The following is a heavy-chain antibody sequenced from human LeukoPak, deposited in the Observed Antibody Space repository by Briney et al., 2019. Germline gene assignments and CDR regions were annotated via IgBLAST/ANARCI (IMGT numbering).Heavy chain of an antibody. V-gene: IGHV7-4-1*02. CDR2: INIKTGNP. Sequence: ASVKVSCKASGYTFTKYATNWVRQAPGQGLEWMGWINIKTGNPAYAQGFTGRFVFSLDTSVTTAYLQISSLKDDDTAVYYCARSGFWTDHLAFDMWGQGTMVTVSS. CDR1: GYTFTKYA. J-gene: IGHJ3*02. CDR3: ARSGFWTDHLAFDM. D-gene: IGHD3/OR15-3a*01.